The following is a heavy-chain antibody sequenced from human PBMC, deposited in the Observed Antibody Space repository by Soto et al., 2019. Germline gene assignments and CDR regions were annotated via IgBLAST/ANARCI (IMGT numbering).Heavy chain of an antibody. D-gene: IGHD6-13*01. V-gene: IGHV4-39*01. J-gene: IGHJ4*02. CDR3: ASIAAPGTTHFDF. Sequence: PSETLSLTCTVSGGSLGSSSYYWGWIRQSPGKGLEWIGNIYYSGNTFYNPSLKSRVTISVDTSKNQFYLHLSSVTAADTAIFYCASIAAPGTTHFDFWGQGTLGTAPQ. CDR2: IYYSGNT. CDR1: GGSLGSSSYY.